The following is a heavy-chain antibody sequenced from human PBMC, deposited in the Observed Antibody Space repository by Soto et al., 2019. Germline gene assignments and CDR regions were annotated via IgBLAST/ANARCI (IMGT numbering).Heavy chain of an antibody. CDR3: ARSHYYDSSGYYYFDY. Sequence: RASVKVSCKASGGTFSSYAISWVRQAPGQGLEWMGGIIPIFGTTRHAQKFQGRVTSSADESTSTVHMELSRLTSEDTALYFCARSHYYDSSGYYYFDYWGQGTPVTVSS. D-gene: IGHD3-22*01. V-gene: IGHV1-69*13. CDR2: IIPIFGTT. J-gene: IGHJ4*02. CDR1: GGTFSSYA.